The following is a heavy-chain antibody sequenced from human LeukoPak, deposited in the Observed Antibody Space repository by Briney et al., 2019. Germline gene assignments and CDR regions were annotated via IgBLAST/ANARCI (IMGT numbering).Heavy chain of an antibody. CDR1: GGSISSSSYY. CDR2: IYYSGST. CDR3: ARRGSRGKEYYFDY. D-gene: IGHD6-13*01. V-gene: IGHV4-39*01. J-gene: IGHJ4*02. Sequence: PSETLSLTCTVSGGSISSSSYYWGWIRQPPGKGLEWIGSIYYSGSTYYNPSLKSRVTISVDTSKNQFSLKLSSVTAADTAVYYCARRGSRGKEYYFDYWGQGTLVTVSS.